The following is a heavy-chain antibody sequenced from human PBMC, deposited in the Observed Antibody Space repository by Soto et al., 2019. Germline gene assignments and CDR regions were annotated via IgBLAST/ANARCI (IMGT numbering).Heavy chain of an antibody. CDR2: ILHDGNNR. V-gene: IGHV3-30-3*01. Sequence: QVQLVESGGGVVQPGGSLRLSCAASGFTFSNYILHWVRQAPGKGLEWVAMILHDGNNRYYADSVKGRFTISRDNSKRTLXLQVDXLXXXXTAVYYCARDYDHASYSDLGYWGQGTLVTVSS. J-gene: IGHJ4*02. CDR1: GFTFSNYI. CDR3: ARDYDHASYSDLGY. D-gene: IGHD1-26*01.